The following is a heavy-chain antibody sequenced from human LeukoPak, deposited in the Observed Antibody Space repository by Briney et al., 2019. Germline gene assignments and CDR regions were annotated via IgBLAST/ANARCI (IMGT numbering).Heavy chain of an antibody. CDR3: ARMGYCSSTSCPGDY. V-gene: IGHV4-39*07. D-gene: IGHD2-2*01. Sequence: SETLSLTCTVFGGSISSSNHYWGWIRQPPGKGLEWIGSIYYSGSTYYNPSLKSRVTISVDTSKNQFSLKLSSVTAADTAVYYCARMGYCSSTSCPGDYWGQGTLVTVSS. CDR1: GGSISSSNHY. J-gene: IGHJ4*02. CDR2: IYYSGST.